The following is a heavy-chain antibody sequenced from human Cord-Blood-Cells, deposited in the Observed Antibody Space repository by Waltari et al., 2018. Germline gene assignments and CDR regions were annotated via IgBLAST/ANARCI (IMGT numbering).Heavy chain of an antibody. J-gene: IGHJ3*02. CDR3: ARHDGSGSYFVAFDI. V-gene: IGHV4-59*01. Sequence: QVQLQESGPGLVKPSETLSLTCTVSGGSISSYYWSWIRQPPGKGLEWIGYIYYSGSTNYNPSLNSRVTISVDTSNNQFSLKLSSVTAADTAVYYCARHDGSGSYFVAFDIWGQGTMVTVSS. D-gene: IGHD3-10*01. CDR1: GGSISSYY. CDR2: IYYSGST.